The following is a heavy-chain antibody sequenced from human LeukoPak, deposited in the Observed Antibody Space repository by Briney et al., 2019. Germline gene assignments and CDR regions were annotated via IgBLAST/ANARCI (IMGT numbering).Heavy chain of an antibody. CDR1: GFTFSSYW. D-gene: IGHD6-6*01. J-gene: IGHJ3*02. V-gene: IGHV3-7*01. CDR3: AREQYSSSSVRDAFDI. Sequence: GGSLRLSCAASGFTFSSYWMSWVRQAPGKGLEWVAAINQDGSEKYYVYPVKGRFTISRDNAKNTLYLQMNSLRAEDTAVYYCAREQYSSSSVRDAFDIWGQGTMVTVSS. CDR2: INQDGSEK.